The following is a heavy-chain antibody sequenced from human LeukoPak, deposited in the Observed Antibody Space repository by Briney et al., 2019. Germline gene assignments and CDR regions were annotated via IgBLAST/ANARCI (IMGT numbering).Heavy chain of an antibody. CDR2: IDFSGST. Sequence: SETLSLTCVVSGDSISSSNYYWGWIRQPPGKGLEWIGAIDFSGSTYYNPSLKSRVTISVDTSKNQFSLKLRSVTAADTAVYYCARGLYDYYFDYWGQGTLVTVSS. CDR1: GDSISSSNYY. D-gene: IGHD3-3*01. CDR3: ARGLYDYYFDY. V-gene: IGHV4-39*07. J-gene: IGHJ4*02.